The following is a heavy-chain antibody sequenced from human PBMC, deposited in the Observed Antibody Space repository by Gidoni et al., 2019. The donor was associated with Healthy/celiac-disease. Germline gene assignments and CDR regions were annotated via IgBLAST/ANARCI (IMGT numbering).Heavy chain of an antibody. Sequence: QITLKESGPTLVKATHTLTQTCTFSGFSFSTSGVGVGWIRQPPGKALEWLALIYWNDDKRYSPSLKSRLTITKDTSKNQVVLTMTNMDPVDTATYYCAHRRFYDILTGAGYDAFDIWGQGTMVTVSS. CDR3: AHRRFYDILTGAGYDAFDI. CDR1: GFSFSTSGVG. V-gene: IGHV2-5*01. CDR2: IYWNDDK. D-gene: IGHD3-9*01. J-gene: IGHJ3*02.